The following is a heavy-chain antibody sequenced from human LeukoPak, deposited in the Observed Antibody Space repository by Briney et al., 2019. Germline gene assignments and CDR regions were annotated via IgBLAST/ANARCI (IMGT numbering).Heavy chain of an antibody. V-gene: IGHV3-66*01. CDR3: ASLVVPAAKPWDY. D-gene: IGHD2-2*01. J-gene: IGHJ4*02. CDR2: IYSGGST. Sequence: GGSLRLSCAASGFTVSSNYMSWVRQAPGKGLEWVSVIYSGGSTYYADSVKGRFTISRDNSKNTLYLQMNSLRADDTAVYYCASLVVPAAKPWDYWGQGTLVTVSS. CDR1: GFTVSSNY.